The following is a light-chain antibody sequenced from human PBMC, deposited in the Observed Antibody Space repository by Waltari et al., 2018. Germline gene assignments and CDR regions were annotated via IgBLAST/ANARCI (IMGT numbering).Light chain of an antibody. V-gene: IGKV2-30*02. CDR2: KVS. J-gene: IGKJ2*03. CDR1: QSLLHSNGNTY. Sequence: DVVMPQSPLSLPITPGQPASMTCRSSQSLLHSNGNTYLSWFLQKPGQPPRRLIYKVSNRDSGVPDRFSGSGAGTDFTLKISRVEAEDVGVYYCMQGTHFPYSFGQGTKVEIK. CDR3: MQGTHFPYS.